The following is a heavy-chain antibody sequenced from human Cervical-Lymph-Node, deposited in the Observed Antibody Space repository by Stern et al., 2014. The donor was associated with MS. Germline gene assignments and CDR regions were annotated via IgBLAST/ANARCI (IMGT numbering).Heavy chain of an antibody. D-gene: IGHD3-10*01. J-gene: IGHJ4*02. Sequence: EVQLVESGAEVKKPGESLKISCKGSGYSFTSYWIGWVRQMPGKGLEWMGIIYPGDSDTRYSPSFQGQVTISADKSISTAYLQWSSLKASDTAMYYCARHFWFGELEPPTVDYWGQGTLVTVSS. CDR3: ARHFWFGELEPPTVDY. CDR2: IYPGDSDT. V-gene: IGHV5-51*01. CDR1: GYSFTSYW.